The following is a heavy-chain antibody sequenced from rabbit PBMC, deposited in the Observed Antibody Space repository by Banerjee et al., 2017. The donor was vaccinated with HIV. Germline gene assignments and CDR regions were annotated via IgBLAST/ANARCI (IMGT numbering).Heavy chain of an antibody. V-gene: IGHV1S45*01. CDR3: ARDAAYENYANCFTL. D-gene: IGHD6-1*01. Sequence: QQQLEESGGGLVKPGGTLTLTCKASGLDFSSSYWICWVRQAPGKGLEWIGCIYTGSGSTYYASWAKGRFTISKTSSTTVTLQMTSLTPADTATYFCARDAAYENYANCFTLWGPGTLVTVS. J-gene: IGHJ4*01. CDR2: IYTGSGST. CDR1: GLDFSSSYW.